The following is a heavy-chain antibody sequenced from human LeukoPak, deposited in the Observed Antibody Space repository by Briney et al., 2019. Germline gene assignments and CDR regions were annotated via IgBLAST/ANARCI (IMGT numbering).Heavy chain of an antibody. D-gene: IGHD3-10*01. V-gene: IGHV3-48*03. J-gene: IGHJ4*02. CDR2: ISSSGSTI. Sequence: PGGSLRLSCAASGFTFSSYEMNWVRQAPGKGLEWVSYISSSGSTIYYADSVKGRFTISRDNAKNTLYLQMNSLRAEDTAVYYCAKDRYYGSDLPFDYWGQGTLVTVSS. CDR3: AKDRYYGSDLPFDY. CDR1: GFTFSSYE.